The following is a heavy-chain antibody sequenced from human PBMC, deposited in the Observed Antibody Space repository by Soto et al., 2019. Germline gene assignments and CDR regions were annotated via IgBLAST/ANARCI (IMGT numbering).Heavy chain of an antibody. CDR2: ISSSSSYI. V-gene: IGHV3-21*01. Sequence: PGGSLRLSCAASGFTFSSYSMNWVRQAPGKGLEWVSSISSSSSYIYYADSVKGRFTISRDNAKNSLYLQMNSLRAEETAVYYCASGLYCSSTSCYLDPWGQGTLVTVSS. CDR1: GFTFSSYS. D-gene: IGHD2-2*01. CDR3: ASGLYCSSTSCYLDP. J-gene: IGHJ5*02.